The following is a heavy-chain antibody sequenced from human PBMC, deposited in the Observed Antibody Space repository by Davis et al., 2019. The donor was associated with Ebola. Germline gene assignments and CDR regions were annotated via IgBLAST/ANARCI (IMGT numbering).Heavy chain of an antibody. CDR3: VRDDYDAQFDI. CDR1: GYRFSSHG. Sequence: ASVKVSCKASGYRFSSHGISWVRQAPGQRPEWMGWIGTYNGNTKYAQRFRGRLTMTMDTSTSTVHMELGSLRPDDTAVYYCVRDDYDAQFDIWGLGTKVTVSS. D-gene: IGHD4-17*01. J-gene: IGHJ3*02. V-gene: IGHV1-18*04. CDR2: IGTYNGNT.